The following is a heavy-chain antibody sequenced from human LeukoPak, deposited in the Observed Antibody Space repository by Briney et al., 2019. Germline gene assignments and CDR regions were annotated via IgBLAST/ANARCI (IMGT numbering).Heavy chain of an antibody. Sequence: GGSLRLSCAASGFTFSSYGMHWVRQAPGKGLEWVAVISYDGSNKYYADSVKGRFTISGDNSKNTLYLQMNSLRAEDTAVYYCARKDYSKAIDYWGQGTLVTVSS. CDR2: ISYDGSNK. V-gene: IGHV3-30*03. D-gene: IGHD4-11*01. J-gene: IGHJ4*02. CDR3: ARKDYSKAIDY. CDR1: GFTFSSYG.